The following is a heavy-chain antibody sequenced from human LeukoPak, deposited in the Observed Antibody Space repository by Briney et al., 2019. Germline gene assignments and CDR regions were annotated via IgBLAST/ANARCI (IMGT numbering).Heavy chain of an antibody. D-gene: IGHD5-18*01. Sequence: ASVKVSCKASGYTSTGYYIHWVRQAPGQGLEWMGWINPNSGGSNYAQKFQGRVTMTEDTSTDTAYMELSSLRSEDTAVYYCATGLYSYGSFFDYWGQGTLVIVSS. CDR2: INPNSGGS. J-gene: IGHJ4*02. CDR1: GYTSTGYY. CDR3: ATGLYSYGSFFDY. V-gene: IGHV1-2*02.